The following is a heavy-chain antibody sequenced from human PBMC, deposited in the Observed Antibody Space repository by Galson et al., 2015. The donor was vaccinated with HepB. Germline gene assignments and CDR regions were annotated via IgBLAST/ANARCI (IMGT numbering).Heavy chain of an antibody. J-gene: IGHJ3*01. CDR2: INQGGGAN. Sequence: SLRLSCAAPGSRFDSHFMAWVRQTPVKGLEWVADINQGGGANFYLDSVKGRFTISRDNAKNSVCLQMSSLTAEDTAVYYCTRLQSYAFDLWGQGTMVTVSS. V-gene: IGHV3-7*03. CDR3: TRLQSYAFDL. D-gene: IGHD6-19*01. CDR1: GSRFDSHF.